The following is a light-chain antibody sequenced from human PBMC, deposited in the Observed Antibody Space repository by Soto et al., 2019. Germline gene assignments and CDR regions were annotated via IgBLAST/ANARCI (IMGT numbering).Light chain of an antibody. J-gene: IGLJ2*01. CDR3: ASFTTSKTWI. CDR1: SSDVGAFNY. CDR2: EVT. V-gene: IGLV2-14*01. Sequence: QSALTQPASVSGSPGQSITISCTGTSSDVGAFNYVSWFQQYPGKAPKLIVYEVTNRPSGASNRFSGSKSGNRASLTIYGLQAEDEADYYCASFTTSKTWIFGGGTQLTVL.